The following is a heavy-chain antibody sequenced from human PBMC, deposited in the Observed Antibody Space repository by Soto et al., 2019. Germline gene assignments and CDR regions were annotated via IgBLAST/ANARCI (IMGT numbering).Heavy chain of an antibody. V-gene: IGHV4-59*01. J-gene: IGHJ5*01. CDR1: GGSISGFY. CDR3: ARGGDCGGSGCYSDRWFDS. CDR2: IHYTGGT. Sequence: SETLSLTCAVSGGSISGFYWSWVRQPPGKGLQLIGYIHYTGGTNYNPSLKSRVTISVDTSKNQFSLKLRSVTAADTAVYYCARGGDCGGSGCYSDRWFDSWGQGALVT. D-gene: IGHD2-15*01.